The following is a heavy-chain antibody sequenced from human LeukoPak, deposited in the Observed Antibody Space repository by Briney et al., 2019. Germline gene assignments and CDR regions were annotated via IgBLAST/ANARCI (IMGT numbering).Heavy chain of an antibody. Sequence: ASVKVSCKASGYTFTSYDINWVRQATGQGLEWMGWMNPNSGNTHYAQKFQGRVTITKNTSISTAYMELSSLRSDDTAVYYCARGFWSAYGDYWGQGTLVTVSS. J-gene: IGHJ4*02. CDR3: ARGFWSAYGDY. V-gene: IGHV1-8*01. CDR1: GYTFTSYD. CDR2: MNPNSGNT. D-gene: IGHD3-3*01.